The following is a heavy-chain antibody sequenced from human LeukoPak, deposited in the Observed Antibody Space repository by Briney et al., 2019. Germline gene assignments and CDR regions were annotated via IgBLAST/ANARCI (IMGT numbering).Heavy chain of an antibody. V-gene: IGHV3-23*01. Sequence: PGGSLRLSCAVSGFNFSNYGMTWVRQAPGKGLKWVSAISGSGGSTYYADSVKGRFTISRDNSKNMLYLQMNSLRAEDTAVYYCARETGAVTRPHFDYWGQGTLVTVSS. CDR1: GFNFSNYG. J-gene: IGHJ4*02. CDR2: ISGSGGST. CDR3: ARETGAVTRPHFDY. D-gene: IGHD4-17*01.